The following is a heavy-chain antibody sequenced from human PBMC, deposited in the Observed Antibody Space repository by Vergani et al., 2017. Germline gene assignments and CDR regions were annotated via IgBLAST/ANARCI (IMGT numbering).Heavy chain of an antibody. CDR2: INAGNGNT. Sequence: VQLVESGAEVKKPGASVKVSCKASGYTFTSYAMHWVRQAPGQRLEWMGWINAGNGNTKYSQKFQGRVTITRDTSASTAYMELSSLRSEDTAVYYCARVCSSTSCYTGRVYYFYYGMDVWGQGTTVTVSS. J-gene: IGHJ6*02. D-gene: IGHD2-2*02. CDR1: GYTFTSYA. CDR3: ARVCSSTSCYTGRVYYFYYGMDV. V-gene: IGHV1-3*01.